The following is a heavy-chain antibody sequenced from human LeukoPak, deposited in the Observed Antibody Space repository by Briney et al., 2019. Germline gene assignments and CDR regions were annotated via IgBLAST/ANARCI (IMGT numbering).Heavy chain of an antibody. D-gene: IGHD2-15*01. Sequence: PGGSLRLSCAASGFTFSGSAMHWVRQASGKGLEWVGRIRSKANSYATAYAASVKGRFTISRDDSKNTAYLQMNSLKTEDTAVYYCTGAIYCSGGSCYHDYWGQGTLVTVSS. J-gene: IGHJ4*02. CDR1: GFTFSGSA. CDR3: TGAIYCSGGSCYHDY. V-gene: IGHV3-73*01. CDR2: IRSKANSYAT.